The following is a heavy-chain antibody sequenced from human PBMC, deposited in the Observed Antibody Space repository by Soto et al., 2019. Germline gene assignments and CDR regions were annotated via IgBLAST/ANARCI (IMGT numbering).Heavy chain of an antibody. CDR3: ARGGGSTKVDY. J-gene: IGHJ4*02. Sequence: QVQLQESGPGLMKPSQTLSLTCTVSGGSITSIGYYWSWIRQHPGEGLEWIGFTSNSGSTSYNPSLKSRVTISVDTSSNQFSLNLKSVTAADTAVYYCARGGGSTKVDYWGQGTLVTVSP. CDR1: GGSITSIGYY. D-gene: IGHD2-2*01. V-gene: IGHV4-31*03. CDR2: TSNSGST.